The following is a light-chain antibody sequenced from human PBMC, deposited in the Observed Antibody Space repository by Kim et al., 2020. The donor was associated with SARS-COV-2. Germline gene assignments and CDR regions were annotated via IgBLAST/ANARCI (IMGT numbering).Light chain of an antibody. CDR2: DVS. J-gene: IGLJ2*01. Sequence: GQCITTPWTGTSSEVGGYNLVSWYQQLPGKAPKLMIYDVSKRPSGVSNRFSGSKSGNTASLTISGLQADDEADYYCCSYAGSSTLVFGGGTQLTVL. CDR1: SSEVGGYNL. CDR3: CSYAGSSTLV. V-gene: IGLV2-23*02.